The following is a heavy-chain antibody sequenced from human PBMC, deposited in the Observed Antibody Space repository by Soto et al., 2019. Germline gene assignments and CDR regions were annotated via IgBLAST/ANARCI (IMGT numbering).Heavy chain of an antibody. Sequence: SVKVSCKASGGTFSSYAIGWVRQAPGQGLEWMGGIIPIFGTANYAQKFQGRVTITADKSTSTAYMELSSLRSEDTAVYYCARDPLGESLLDYWGQGTLVTVSS. CDR2: IIPIFGTA. J-gene: IGHJ4*02. V-gene: IGHV1-69*06. CDR3: ARDPLGESLLDY. D-gene: IGHD3-10*01. CDR1: GGTFSSYA.